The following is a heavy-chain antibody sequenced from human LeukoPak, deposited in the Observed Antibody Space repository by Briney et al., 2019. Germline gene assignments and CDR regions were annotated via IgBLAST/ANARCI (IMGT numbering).Heavy chain of an antibody. V-gene: IGHV4-39*01. CDR1: GGSISSSSYF. J-gene: IGHJ4*02. CDR2: MYYSGRT. Sequence: SETLSLTCSVSGGSISSSSYFWGWIRQPPGKGLEWIANMYYSGRTYYNPSLKSRVTVSVDTSKSQFSLLLSSVTAADTAVYYCASSNMVAALYWGQGTLVTVSS. CDR3: ASSNMVAALY. D-gene: IGHD5-12*01.